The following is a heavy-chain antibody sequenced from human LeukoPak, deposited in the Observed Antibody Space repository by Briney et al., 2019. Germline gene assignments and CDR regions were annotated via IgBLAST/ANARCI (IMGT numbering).Heavy chain of an antibody. Sequence: SQTLSLTCAISGDSVSSNSAAWNWIRQSPSRGLEWLGRTYYRSKWYNDYAVSVKSRITINSDTSKNQFSLQLNSVTPEDTAVYYCARTPTYYDFWSGPYYYYYGMDVWGQGTTVTVSS. V-gene: IGHV6-1*01. J-gene: IGHJ6*02. D-gene: IGHD3-3*01. CDR2: TYYRSKWYN. CDR3: ARTPTYYDFWSGPYYYYYGMDV. CDR1: GDSVSSNSAA.